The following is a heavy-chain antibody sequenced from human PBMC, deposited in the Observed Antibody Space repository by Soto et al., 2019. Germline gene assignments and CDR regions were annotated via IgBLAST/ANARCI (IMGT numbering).Heavy chain of an antibody. CDR1: GYTFTGYY. CDR2: INPNSGGT. D-gene: IGHD6-13*01. Sequence: GASVKVSCKASGYTFTGYYMHWARQAPGQGLEWMGWINPNSGGTNYAQKFQGWVTMTRDTSISTAYMELSRLRSDDTAVYYCARDGGRSSSWYGSYYFDYWGQGNLVSVSS. CDR3: ARDGGRSSSWYGSYYFDY. V-gene: IGHV1-2*04. J-gene: IGHJ4*02.